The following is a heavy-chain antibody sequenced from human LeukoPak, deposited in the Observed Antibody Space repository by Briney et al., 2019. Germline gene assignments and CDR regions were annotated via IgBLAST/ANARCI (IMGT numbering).Heavy chain of an antibody. Sequence: SETLSLTCTVSGGSISSSSYYWGWIRQPPGKGLEWIGSIYYSGSTYYNPSLKSRVTISLDTSKNQFSLKLSSVTAADTAVYYCARGRARITISGAVISYFDNWGQGTLVTVSS. CDR2: IYYSGST. CDR1: GGSISSSSYY. D-gene: IGHD3-3*01. V-gene: IGHV4-39*07. CDR3: ARGRARITISGAVISYFDN. J-gene: IGHJ4*02.